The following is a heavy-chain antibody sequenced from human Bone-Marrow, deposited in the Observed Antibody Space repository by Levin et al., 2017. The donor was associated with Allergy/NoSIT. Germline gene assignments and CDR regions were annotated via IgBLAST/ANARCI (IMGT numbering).Heavy chain of an antibody. CDR1: GGSISSSNW. V-gene: IGHV4-4*02. CDR2: IYHSGST. D-gene: IGHD2-15*01. J-gene: IGHJ4*02. Sequence: SETLSLTCAVSGGSISSSNWWSWGRQPPGKGLEWLGEIYHSGSTNSNPSLKSRVTISVDKSKNQFSLKLSSVTAADTAVYYCARACSSDTCYGFDSWGQGSLVTVSS. CDR3: ARACSSDTCYGFDS.